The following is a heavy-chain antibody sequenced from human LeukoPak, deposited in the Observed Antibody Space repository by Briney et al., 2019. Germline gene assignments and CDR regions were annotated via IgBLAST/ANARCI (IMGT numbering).Heavy chain of an antibody. CDR1: GFTFSTYG. Sequence: GGSLRLSCAASGFTFSTYGMHGVRQAPGKGLVWVSRINGEGKSTSHADSVKGRFTISRDNAKNTLYLQMNSLRAEDTAVYYCAREANSGYSSGDDAFDIWGQGTMVTVSS. V-gene: IGHV3-74*01. CDR3: AREANSGYSSGDDAFDI. D-gene: IGHD6-19*01. CDR2: INGEGKST. J-gene: IGHJ3*02.